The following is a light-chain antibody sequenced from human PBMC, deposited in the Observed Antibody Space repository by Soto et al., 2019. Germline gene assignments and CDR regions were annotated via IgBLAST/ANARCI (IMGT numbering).Light chain of an antibody. CDR2: DII. J-gene: IGLJ2*01. V-gene: IGLV2-14*03. Sequence: QSALTQPASVSGSPGQSITISCTGTSSDIGAFTSVSWYQQHPGKAPKLIIYDIIHRPSGVSDRFSSSKSVNTASLTVSGLQPEDEANYYCSSYSRTTTLVVFGGGTKVTVL. CDR1: SSDIGAFTS. CDR3: SSYSRTTTLVV.